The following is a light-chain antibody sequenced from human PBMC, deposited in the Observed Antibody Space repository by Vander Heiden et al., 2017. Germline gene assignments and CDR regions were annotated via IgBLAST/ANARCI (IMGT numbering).Light chain of an antibody. CDR3: QQYDNLLRT. Sequence: DIQMTQSRSSLSASVGDRVTITCQASQDISNYLNWYQQKPGKAPKLLIYDASNLETGVPSRFSGSGSGTDFTFTISSLQPEDIATYYCQQYDNLLRTFGQGTKLEIK. J-gene: IGKJ2*01. V-gene: IGKV1-33*01. CDR2: DAS. CDR1: QDISNY.